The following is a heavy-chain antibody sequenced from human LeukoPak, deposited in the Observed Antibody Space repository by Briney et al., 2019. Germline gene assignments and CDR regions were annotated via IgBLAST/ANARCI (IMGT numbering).Heavy chain of an antibody. D-gene: IGHD3-10*01. Sequence: GGSLRLSCAASGLSLSSYSMTWVRQAPGQGLEWISYISYSSSTIYYADSVKGRFTISRDNANNSLSLQMNSLRAEDAAVYYCARMYRTRVLRGVPYYMDVWGNGTTVTVSS. CDR3: ARMYRTRVLRGVPYYMDV. CDR1: GLSLSSYS. V-gene: IGHV3-48*01. J-gene: IGHJ6*03. CDR2: ISYSSSTI.